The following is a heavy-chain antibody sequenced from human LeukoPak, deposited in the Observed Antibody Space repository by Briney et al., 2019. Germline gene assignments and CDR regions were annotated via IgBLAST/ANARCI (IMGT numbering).Heavy chain of an antibody. CDR3: ASLQPVRSYYPFGY. D-gene: IGHD1-26*01. CDR1: GGTFSSYA. V-gene: IGHV1-69*13. CDR2: IIPIFGTA. J-gene: IGHJ4*02. Sequence: SVKVSCKASGGTFSSYAISWVRQAPGQGLEWMGGIIPIFGTANYAQKFQGRVTITADESTSTAYMELSSLRSEDTAVYYCASLQPVRSYYPFGYWGQGTLVTVSS.